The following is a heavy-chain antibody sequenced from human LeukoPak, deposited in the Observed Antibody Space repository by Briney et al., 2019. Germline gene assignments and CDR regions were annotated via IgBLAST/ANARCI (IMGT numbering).Heavy chain of an antibody. Sequence: PGGSLRLSCAASGFTFSSYWMSWVRQAPGKGLEWVANIKQDGSEKYYVDSVKGRFTISRDNAKNSLYLQMNSLRAEDTAVYYCARDDYSSGWYPSFDYWGQGTLVTVSS. CDR1: GFTFSSYW. V-gene: IGHV3-7*01. D-gene: IGHD6-19*01. J-gene: IGHJ4*02. CDR2: IKQDGSEK. CDR3: ARDDYSSGWYPSFDY.